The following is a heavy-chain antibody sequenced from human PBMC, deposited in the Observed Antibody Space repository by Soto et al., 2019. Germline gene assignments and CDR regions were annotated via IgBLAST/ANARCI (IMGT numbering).Heavy chain of an antibody. Sequence: QVQLQQWGAGLLKPSETLSLTCAVYGGSLSGYYGSWIRQSPGKGLGWIGEIHPSGSAHYNPSLRSRVTISVDTSQTHLSLELSSVTAADTAVYYCARGVDRAKTGYWGQGTLVTVSS. CDR1: GGSLSGYY. CDR2: IHPSGSA. CDR3: ARGVDRAKTGY. J-gene: IGHJ4*02. V-gene: IGHV4-34*01. D-gene: IGHD5-18*01.